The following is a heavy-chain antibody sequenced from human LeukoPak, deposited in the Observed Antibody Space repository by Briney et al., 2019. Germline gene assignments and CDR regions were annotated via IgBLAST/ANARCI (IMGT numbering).Heavy chain of an antibody. Sequence: GGSLRLSYAASGFTFSSYGMHWVRQAPGKGLEWVAVISYDGSNKYYADSVKGRFTISRDNSKNTLYLQMNSLRAEDTAVYYCRSARKIAAAGYNWFDPWGQGTLVTVSS. CDR3: RSARKIAAAGYNWFDP. CDR1: GFTFSSYG. J-gene: IGHJ5*02. D-gene: IGHD6-13*01. V-gene: IGHV3-30*03. CDR2: ISYDGSNK.